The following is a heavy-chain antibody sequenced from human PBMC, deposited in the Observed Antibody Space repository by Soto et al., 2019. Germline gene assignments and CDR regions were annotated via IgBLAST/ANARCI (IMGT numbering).Heavy chain of an antibody. CDR2: IYSGCST. Sequence: GGSLRLSCAASGFTVSSNYMSWVRQAPGKGLEWVSVIYSGCSTYYADSVKGRFTISRHNSKNTLYLQMNSLRAEDTAVYYCARGSNWVFDYWGQGTLVTVSS. CDR3: ARGSNWVFDY. D-gene: IGHD7-27*01. V-gene: IGHV3-66*01. J-gene: IGHJ4*02. CDR1: GFTVSSNY.